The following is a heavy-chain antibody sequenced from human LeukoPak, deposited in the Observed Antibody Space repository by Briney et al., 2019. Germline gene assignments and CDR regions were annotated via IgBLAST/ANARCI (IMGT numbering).Heavy chain of an antibody. CDR3: ARAAVVTASAFDI. J-gene: IGHJ3*02. Sequence: GGSLRLSCAASGFTFSSFWMHWVRQAPGKGLVWVSRRNSDGSSTSYADSVKGRFTISRDNAKNTLYLQMNSLRAEDTAVYYCARAAVVTASAFDIWGQGTMVSVSS. V-gene: IGHV3-74*01. D-gene: IGHD2-21*02. CDR1: GFTFSSFW. CDR2: RNSDGSST.